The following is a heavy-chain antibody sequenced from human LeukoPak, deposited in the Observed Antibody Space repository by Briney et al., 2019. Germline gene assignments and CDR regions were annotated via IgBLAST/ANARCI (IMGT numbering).Heavy chain of an antibody. Sequence: SSETLSLTCTVSGGSISSYYWSWIRQPPGKGLEWIGFIYHSGSTNYNPSLKSRVTISVDTSKNQFSLKLSSVTAADTAVYYCARQYYGSGSYYFDYWGQGTLVTVSS. CDR1: GGSISSYY. CDR3: ARQYYGSGSYYFDY. J-gene: IGHJ4*02. CDR2: IYHSGST. D-gene: IGHD3-10*01. V-gene: IGHV4-59*08.